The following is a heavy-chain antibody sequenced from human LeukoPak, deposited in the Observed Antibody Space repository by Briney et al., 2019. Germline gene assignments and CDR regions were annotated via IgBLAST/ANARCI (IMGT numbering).Heavy chain of an antibody. CDR1: GFTFSSYA. V-gene: IGHV3-23*01. D-gene: IGHD3-16*01. J-gene: IGHJ6*03. CDR2: ISGSGGST. Sequence: PGGSLRLSCAASGFTFSSYAMSWVRQAPGKGLEWVSAISGSGGSTYYADSVKGRFTISRDNAKNTVYLQTSSLTAEDTAVYYCVRGTYHAYYMDVWGKGTTVTVSS. CDR3: VRGTYHAYYMDV.